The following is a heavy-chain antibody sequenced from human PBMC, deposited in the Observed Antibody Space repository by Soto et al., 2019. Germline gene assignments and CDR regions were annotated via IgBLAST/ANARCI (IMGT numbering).Heavy chain of an antibody. CDR2: IVVGSGNT. CDR3: AAPVWFGELLGDYYYYGMDV. CDR1: GFTFTSSA. J-gene: IGHJ6*02. Sequence: GASVKVSCKASGFTFTSSAVQWVRQARGQRLEWIGWIVVGSGNTNYAQKFQERVTITRDMSTSTAYMERSSLRSEDTAVYYCAAPVWFGELLGDYYYYGMDVWGQGTTVTVSS. V-gene: IGHV1-58*01. D-gene: IGHD3-10*01.